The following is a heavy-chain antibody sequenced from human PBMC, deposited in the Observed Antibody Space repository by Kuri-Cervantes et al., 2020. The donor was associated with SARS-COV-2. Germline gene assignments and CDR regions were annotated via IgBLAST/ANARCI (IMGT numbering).Heavy chain of an antibody. V-gene: IGHV3-30*02. D-gene: IGHD6-13*01. CDR3: AKGSLVGYSRTAY. Sequence: GESLQIPCAASGFTFSSYGMHWVRQAPGKGLEWVAFIRCDGSNKYYADSVKGRFTISRGNSKNSLYLQMNSLRAEDTALYYCAKGSLVGYSRTAYWGQGTLVTVSS. J-gene: IGHJ4*02. CDR2: IRCDGSNK. CDR1: GFTFSSYG.